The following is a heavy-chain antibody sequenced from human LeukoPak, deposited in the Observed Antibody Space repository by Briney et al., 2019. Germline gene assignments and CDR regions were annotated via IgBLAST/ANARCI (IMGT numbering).Heavy chain of an antibody. Sequence: GGSLRLSCAASGFTFSNYAMSWVRQAPGKGLECVANIKPDGTEKYYVDSVKGRFTISRDNAKNSLYLQMNSLRAEDTAVYYCASGNSFDYWGQGTLVTVSS. V-gene: IGHV3-7*01. CDR1: GFTFSNYA. CDR2: IKPDGTEK. D-gene: IGHD1-26*01. CDR3: ASGNSFDY. J-gene: IGHJ4*02.